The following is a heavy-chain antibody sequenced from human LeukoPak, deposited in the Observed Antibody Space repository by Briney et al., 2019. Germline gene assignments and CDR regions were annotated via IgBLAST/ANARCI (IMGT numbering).Heavy chain of an antibody. CDR1: GGSISSSSYY. V-gene: IGHV4-39*07. CDR2: IYYSGST. D-gene: IGHD5-12*01. CDR3: ARLSGYGLHYYYYMDV. J-gene: IGHJ6*03. Sequence: SETLSLTCTVSGGSISSSSYYWGWIRQPPGKGLEWIGNIYYSGSTYYNPSLKSRVTISVDTSKNQFSLKLSSVTAADTAVYYCARLSGYGLHYYYYMDVWGQGTLVTVSS.